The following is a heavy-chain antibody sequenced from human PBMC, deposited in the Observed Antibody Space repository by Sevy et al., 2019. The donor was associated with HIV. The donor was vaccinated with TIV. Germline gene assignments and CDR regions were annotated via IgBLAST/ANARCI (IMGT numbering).Heavy chain of an antibody. Sequence: GGSLRLSCVASGFAFSNYYAMHWVRQAPGKGLEWVALISYDGSDKYYADSVKGRFTISRDNFKNTLFLQMNSLTTEDTAVYYCARPRANYVDHYFFYAMDVWCQGTTVTVSS. CDR1: GFAFSNYYA. D-gene: IGHD4-17*01. J-gene: IGHJ6*02. CDR2: ISYDGSDK. CDR3: ARPRANYVDHYFFYAMDV. V-gene: IGHV3-30-3*01.